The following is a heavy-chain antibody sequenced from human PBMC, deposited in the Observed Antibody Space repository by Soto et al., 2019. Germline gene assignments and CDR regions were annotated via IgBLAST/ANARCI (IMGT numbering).Heavy chain of an antibody. J-gene: IGHJ6*02. Sequence: PGESLKISCKGSGYSFTSYWIGWVRQMPGKGLEWMGIIYPGDSDTRYSPSFQGQVTISADKSISTAYLQWSSLKASDTAMYYCAREEGYCSGGSCYYYGMDVWGQGTTVTVSS. D-gene: IGHD2-15*01. V-gene: IGHV5-51*01. CDR2: IYPGDSDT. CDR3: AREEGYCSGGSCYYYGMDV. CDR1: GYSFTSYW.